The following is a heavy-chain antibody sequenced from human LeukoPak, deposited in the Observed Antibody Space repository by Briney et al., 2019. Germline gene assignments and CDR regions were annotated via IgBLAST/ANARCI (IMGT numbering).Heavy chain of an antibody. V-gene: IGHV3-30*02. J-gene: IGHJ4*02. Sequence: GGSLRLSCAASGFSFSTADMHWVRQAPGKGLEWVAFLRSGGNDKYYAGSVKGRFTISRDNSKNTLFLQMNSLRAEDTAVYYCAKGLFGSGSYEYWGQGTLVTVSS. CDR2: LRSGGNDK. CDR1: GFSFSTAD. CDR3: AKGLFGSGSYEY. D-gene: IGHD3-10*01.